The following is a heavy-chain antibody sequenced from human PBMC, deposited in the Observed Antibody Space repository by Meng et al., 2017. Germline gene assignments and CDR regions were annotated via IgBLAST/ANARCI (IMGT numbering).Heavy chain of an antibody. CDR3: AKFHGPFKSDGWTYEPFNI. CDR1: GFIFSNYA. Sequence: GGSLRLSCAASGFIFSNYAMIWVRQAPGKGLEWVSAISGTRGFTYDADSVKGRFTISRDNSKNTLYLQMHSLRAEDTAVYYCAKFHGPFKSDGWTYEPFNIWGQGTMVTV. V-gene: IGHV3-23*01. D-gene: IGHD5-24*01. J-gene: IGHJ3*02. CDR2: ISGTRGFT.